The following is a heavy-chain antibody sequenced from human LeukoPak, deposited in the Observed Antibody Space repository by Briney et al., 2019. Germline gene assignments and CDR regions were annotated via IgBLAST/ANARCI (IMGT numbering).Heavy chain of an antibody. CDR2: ILYEGSNQ. V-gene: IGHV3-30-3*01. Sequence: GGFLRVSWARPGFSFSSFAVCLVGEAPGAGLGWVAVILYEGSNQYDADSVKGRFPISRDNSKHSLYLQMNSLSAEDTAVYYCARGYCDSTSCRLDYWGQGTLVTVSS. D-gene: IGHD2-2*01. CDR1: GFSFSSFA. J-gene: IGHJ4*02. CDR3: ARGYCDSTSCRLDY.